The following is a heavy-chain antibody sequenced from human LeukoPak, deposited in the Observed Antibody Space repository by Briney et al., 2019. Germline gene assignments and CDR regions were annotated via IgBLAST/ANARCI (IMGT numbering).Heavy chain of an antibody. CDR1: GFTVSYNY. CDR3: ARDSGSYYNTMDV. V-gene: IGHV3-53*01. D-gene: IGHD1-26*01. J-gene: IGHJ6*02. CDR2: IYSGGST. Sequence: PGGSLRLSRAASGFTVSYNYMSWVRQAPGKGLEWVSVIYSGGSTYYADSVKGRFTISRDNSKNTVYLQMNSLRAEDTAVYYCARDSGSYYNTMDVWGQGTTVTVSS.